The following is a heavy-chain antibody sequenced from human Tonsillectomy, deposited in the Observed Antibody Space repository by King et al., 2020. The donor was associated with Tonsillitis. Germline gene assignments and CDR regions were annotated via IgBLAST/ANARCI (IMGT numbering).Heavy chain of an antibody. V-gene: IGHV6-1*01. CDR3: TRGGGGNRYRYYYAYGMDV. Sequence: VQLQQSGPGLVKPSQTLSLTCAISGDSVSNNSAAWNWIRQSPSRGLEWLGRTYYRSKWYNDYAGSVKSRITIKPDTSKNQFSLQLNSVTPEDTAVYYCTRGGGGNRYRYYYAYGMDVWGQGTTVTVPS. CDR2: TYYRSKWYN. CDR1: GDSVSNNSAA. D-gene: IGHD3-16*01. J-gene: IGHJ6*02.